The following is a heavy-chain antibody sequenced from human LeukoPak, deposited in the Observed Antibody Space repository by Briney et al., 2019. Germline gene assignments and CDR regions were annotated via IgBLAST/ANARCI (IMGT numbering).Heavy chain of an antibody. Sequence: GGSLRLSCTVSGFTFSSYAMSWVRQAPGKGLEWVANIKQDGSEKYYVDSVKGRFTISRDNAKNSLYLQMNSLRAEDTAVYYCARESTYDAFDIWGQGTMVTVSS. CDR2: IKQDGSEK. J-gene: IGHJ3*02. CDR3: ARESTYDAFDI. V-gene: IGHV3-7*03. CDR1: GFTFSSYA.